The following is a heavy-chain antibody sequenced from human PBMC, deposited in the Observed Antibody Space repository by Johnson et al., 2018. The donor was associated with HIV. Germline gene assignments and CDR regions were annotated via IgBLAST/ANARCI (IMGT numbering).Heavy chain of an antibody. CDR2: ISYDGTNK. Sequence: QVQLVESGGGVVQSGRSLRLSCSASGFTFSSYAIHWVRQAPGKGPEWVAVISYDGTNKYYADSVKGRFTISRDNSKNTLYLQMNSLRAEDRAVYYCAKDGGQNALDIWGQGTMVTVSS. CDR1: GFTFSSYA. V-gene: IGHV3-30-3*01. CDR3: AKDGGQNALDI. J-gene: IGHJ3*02.